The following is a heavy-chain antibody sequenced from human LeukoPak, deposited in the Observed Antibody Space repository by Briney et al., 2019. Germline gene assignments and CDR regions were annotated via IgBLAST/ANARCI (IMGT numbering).Heavy chain of an antibody. J-gene: IGHJ4*02. CDR3: AKTAGAAYYYDSSGYCDY. CDR2: ISGSGGST. V-gene: IGHV3-23*01. CDR1: GFTFSSYA. D-gene: IGHD3-22*01. Sequence: GGSLRLSCAASGFTFSSYAMSWVRQAPGKGLEWVSAISGSGGSTYYADSVKGRFTISRDNSKDTLYLQMNSLRAEDTAVYYCAKTAGAAYYYDSSGYCDYWGQGTLVTVSS.